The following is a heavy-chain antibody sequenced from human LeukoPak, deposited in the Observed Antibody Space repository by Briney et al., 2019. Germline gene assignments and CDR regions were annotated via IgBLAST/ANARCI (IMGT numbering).Heavy chain of an antibody. CDR1: GGSISSYY. J-gene: IGHJ4*02. D-gene: IGHD3-22*01. V-gene: IGHV4-4*07. CDR3: ARASYSYDINGWVPFDY. CDR2: IYTSGST. Sequence: SETLSLTCTVSGGSISSYYWSWIRQPVGKGLEWIGRIYTSGSTNYNPSLKSRVTISGDTSKNQFSLRLRSVTAADTAVYYCARASYSYDINGWVPFDYWXQGTLVTVXS.